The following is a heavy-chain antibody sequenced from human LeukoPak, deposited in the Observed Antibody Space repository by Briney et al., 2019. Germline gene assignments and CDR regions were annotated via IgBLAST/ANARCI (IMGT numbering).Heavy chain of an antibody. CDR2: IHTSGDT. J-gene: IGHJ4*02. CDR1: GGSFSTNY. D-gene: IGHD6-13*01. V-gene: IGHV4-4*08. CDR3: ARHTSRWPNRVLDS. Sequence: SETLSLTCTVSGGSFSTNYWSWLRQPPGKGLEWIGYIHTSGDTNYNPSLKSRVSTSIDTSRNQFSLELTSVTAADTALYYCARHTSRWPNRVLDSWGQGSLVTVS.